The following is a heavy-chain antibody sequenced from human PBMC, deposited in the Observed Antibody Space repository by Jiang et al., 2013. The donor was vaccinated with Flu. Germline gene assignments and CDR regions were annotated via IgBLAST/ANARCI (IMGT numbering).Heavy chain of an antibody. CDR1: GFTFSSYH. Sequence: QLLESGGGVVKPGGSLTLSCAASGFTFSSYHMNWVRQAPGKGLEWVASISSSGSLIYFADSLKGRFTISGDNAQNSLYLHMNSLRAEDTAVYYCARAPRKWGSSGWSHWFDPWGQGTLVTVSS. CDR2: ISSSGSLI. D-gene: IGHD6-19*01. V-gene: IGHV3-21*04. CDR3: ARAPRKWGSSGWSHWFDP. J-gene: IGHJ5*02.